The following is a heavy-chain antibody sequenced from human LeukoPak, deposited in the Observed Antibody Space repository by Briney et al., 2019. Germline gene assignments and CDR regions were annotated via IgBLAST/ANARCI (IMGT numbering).Heavy chain of an antibody. CDR1: GYSFTSYW. J-gene: IGHJ4*02. CDR2: MYPADSDI. D-gene: IGHD1-1*01. CDR3: ARLLLATVPDY. Sequence: GESLKISCKGSGYSFTSYWIAWVRQMPGKGLEWMGTMYPADSDIRYSPSFQGQVTLSAVKSINTAYRPWSSLKASDPAMYYCARLLLATVPDYWGEGTLVTVSS. V-gene: IGHV5-51*01.